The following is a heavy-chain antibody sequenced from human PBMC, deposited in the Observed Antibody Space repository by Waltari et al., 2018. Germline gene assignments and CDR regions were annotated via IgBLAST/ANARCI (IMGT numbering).Heavy chain of an antibody. CDR1: GGSISSDSSY. CDR3: ARGDIEQQLVPPGY. J-gene: IGHJ4*02. D-gene: IGHD6-13*01. CDR2: IYTSGST. V-gene: IGHV4-61*02. Sequence: QVQLQESGPGLVKPSQTLSLTCTVPGGSISSDSSYWSWIRQPAGKGLDWIGRIYTSGSTNYNPSLKSRVTISVDTSKNQFSLKLSSVTAADTAVYYCARGDIEQQLVPPGYWGQGTLVTVSS.